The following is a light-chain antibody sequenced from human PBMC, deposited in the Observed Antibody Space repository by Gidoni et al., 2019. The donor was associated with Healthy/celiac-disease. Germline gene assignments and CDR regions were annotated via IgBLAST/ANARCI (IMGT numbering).Light chain of an antibody. J-gene: IGKJ2*01. Sequence: IQTTQSPSSLSASVGDRVTITCQASQDISNYLNWYQQKPGKAPKLLIYDASNLETGVPSRFSGSGSGTDFTLTISSLQPEDIATYYCQQYDNPPYTFGQGTKLEIK. CDR3: QQYDNPPYT. CDR2: DAS. V-gene: IGKV1-33*01. CDR1: QDISNY.